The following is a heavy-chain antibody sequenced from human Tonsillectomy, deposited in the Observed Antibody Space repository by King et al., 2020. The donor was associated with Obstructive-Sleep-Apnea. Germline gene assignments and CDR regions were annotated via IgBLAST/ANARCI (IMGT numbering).Heavy chain of an antibody. CDR2: MYYSGST. CDR1: GDSISNYY. CDR3: ARHRGVEDYGGYGDYFDY. J-gene: IGHJ4*02. V-gene: IGHV4-59*08. Sequence: QLQESGPGLVKPSETLSLTCTVSGDSISNYYWSWIRQPPGKGLEWIGYMYYSGSTNYNPSLKRRVTISVDTSKIQFSLRLSSVTATDTAVYYCARHRGVEDYGGYGDYFDYWGQGTLVTVSS. D-gene: IGHD5-12*01.